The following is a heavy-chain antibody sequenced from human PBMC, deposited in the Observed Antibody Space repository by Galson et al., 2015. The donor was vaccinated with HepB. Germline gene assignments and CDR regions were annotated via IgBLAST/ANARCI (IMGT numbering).Heavy chain of an antibody. CDR3: ARDVGDFYYNGMDV. V-gene: IGHV3-21*05. CDR2: ISGSSSSI. D-gene: IGHD1-26*01. Sequence: SLRLSCAASGFTFSSYSMNWVRQAPGKGLEWASYISGSSSSIYYADSVKGRFAISRDHAKKSLSLQMNSLRAEDTAVYYCARDVGDFYYNGMDVWGQGTTVTVSS. J-gene: IGHJ6*02. CDR1: GFTFSSYS.